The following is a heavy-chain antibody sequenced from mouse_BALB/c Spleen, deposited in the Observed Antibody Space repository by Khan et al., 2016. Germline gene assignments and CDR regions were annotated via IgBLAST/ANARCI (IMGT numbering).Heavy chain of an antibody. J-gene: IGHJ3*01. D-gene: IGHD1-1*01. CDR3: ARAGYYGYLAY. Sequence: EVQLVESGGGLVQPGGSLKLSCAASGFDFRRYWMSWVRQAPGKGLEWIGEINPDSRTINYSPSLKEKFTISRDNAKSTLYLQMSKVRSEDTALYYCARAGYYGYLAYWGQGTLVSVSA. V-gene: IGHV4-1*02. CDR1: GFDFRRYW. CDR2: INPDSRTI.